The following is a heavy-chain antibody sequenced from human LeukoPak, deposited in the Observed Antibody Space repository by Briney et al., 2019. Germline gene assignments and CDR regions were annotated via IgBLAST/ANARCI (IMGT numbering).Heavy chain of an antibody. CDR3: AKLYSSGRYYFDY. CDR1: GFTFSSYA. CDR2: INSGGST. Sequence: GGSLRLSCAASGFTFSSYAMSWVRQAPGKGLEWVSAINSGGSTYYADSVKGRFTISRDNSENTLYLQMNSLRVEDTAVYYCAKLYSSGRYYFDYWGQGTLVTVSS. D-gene: IGHD6-19*01. V-gene: IGHV3-23*01. J-gene: IGHJ4*02.